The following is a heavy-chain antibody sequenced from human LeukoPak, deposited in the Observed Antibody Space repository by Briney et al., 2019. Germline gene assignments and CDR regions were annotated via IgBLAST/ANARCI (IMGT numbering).Heavy chain of an antibody. CDR1: GFTFSSYA. CDR3: AKGAYDFWSGYYQLLDY. D-gene: IGHD3-3*01. CDR2: ISGSGGST. V-gene: IGHV3-23*01. Sequence: GRSLRLSCAASGFTFSSYAMSWVRQAPGKGLEWVSAISGSGGSTYYADSVKGRFTISRDNSKNTLYLQMNSLRAEDTAVYYCAKGAYDFWSGYYQLLDYWGQGTLVTVSS. J-gene: IGHJ4*02.